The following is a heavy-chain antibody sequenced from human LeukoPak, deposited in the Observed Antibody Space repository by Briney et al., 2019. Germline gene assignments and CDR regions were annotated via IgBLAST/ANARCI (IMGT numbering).Heavy chain of an antibody. V-gene: IGHV3-30*18. J-gene: IGHJ4*02. D-gene: IGHD6-19*01. Sequence: GRSLRLSCAASGFTFSSYGVHWVRQAPGKGLEWVAVISYDGSNKYYADSVKGRFTISRDNSKNTLYLQMNSLRAEDTAVYYCAKDYHSSGWSRSPFDYWGQGTLVTVSS. CDR1: GFTFSSYG. CDR3: AKDYHSSGWSRSPFDY. CDR2: ISYDGSNK.